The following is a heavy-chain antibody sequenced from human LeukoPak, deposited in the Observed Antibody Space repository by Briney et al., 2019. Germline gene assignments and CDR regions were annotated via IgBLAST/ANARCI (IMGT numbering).Heavy chain of an antibody. J-gene: IGHJ4*02. D-gene: IGHD3-10*01. CDR2: FSGSSTYI. Sequence: PGGSLRLSCAASGFTFSSYRIMCVRQARGKGREWLSSFSGSSTYIYSADSVKGRFTVSRDNAKNSLYLQMNSLRAEDTAAYYCARDGTHGSGRHFDYWGQGTLVTVSS. V-gene: IGHV3-21*01. CDR3: ARDGTHGSGRHFDY. CDR1: GFTFSSYR.